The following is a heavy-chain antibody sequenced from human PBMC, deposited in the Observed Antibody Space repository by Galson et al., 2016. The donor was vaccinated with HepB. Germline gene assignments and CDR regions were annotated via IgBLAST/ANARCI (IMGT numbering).Heavy chain of an antibody. CDR3: GRVPDYYESGSTIEH. V-gene: IGHV3-49*04. D-gene: IGHD3-10*01. Sequence: SLRLSCATSGFTFGEYAMSWVRQAPGKGLEWVGFIRSKAYAGTTEYVASVKGRFTISRDDSKSIAYLQMNSLKTEDTAMYYCGRVPDYYESGSTIEHWGQGTLVTVSS. CDR1: GFTFGEYA. CDR2: IRSKAYAGTT. J-gene: IGHJ4*02.